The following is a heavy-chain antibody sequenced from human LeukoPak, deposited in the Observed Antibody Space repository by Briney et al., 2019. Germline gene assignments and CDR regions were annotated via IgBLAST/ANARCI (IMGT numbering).Heavy chain of an antibody. Sequence: SETLSLTCAVSGYSITSAYYWGWIRQPPGKGLEGIGNIYHSGSTTYNPSLKSRVTISVDTSKNQFSLKLTSVTAAETAIYYCASKSGYDLGFDYWGQGALVTVSS. CDR3: ASKSGYDLGFDY. CDR2: IYHSGST. CDR1: GYSITSAYY. D-gene: IGHD5-12*01. V-gene: IGHV4-38-2*01. J-gene: IGHJ4*02.